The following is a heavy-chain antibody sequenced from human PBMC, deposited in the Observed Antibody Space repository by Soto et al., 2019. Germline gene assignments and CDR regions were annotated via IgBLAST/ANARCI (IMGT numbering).Heavy chain of an antibody. CDR1: GYTFKSFG. V-gene: IGHV1-18*01. CDR2: ISAYSGNT. CDR3: ARDNCNYVRSNWFDP. Sequence: QVQLVQSGAEVKKPGASVKVTCTASGYTFKSFGVSWVRQAPGQGLEWMGWISAYSGNTNYEQKFQGRITLTTDTSTSTAYMELRSLRSDDTAIYYCARDNCNYVRSNWFDPWGQGSLVSVSS. D-gene: IGHD1-7*01. J-gene: IGHJ5*02.